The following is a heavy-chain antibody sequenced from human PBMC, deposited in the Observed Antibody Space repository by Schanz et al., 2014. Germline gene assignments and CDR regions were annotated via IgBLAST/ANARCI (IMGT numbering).Heavy chain of an antibody. V-gene: IGHV3-23*01. CDR2: ISGSGGST. Sequence: SCAASGFTFSSYAMSWVRQAPGKGLEWVSAISGSGGSTYYADSVKGRFTISRDNSKNTLYLQMNSLRAEDTAVYYWAKGRFDELSAFDSWGPGTIVNVSS. CDR3: AKGRFDELSAFDS. D-gene: IGHD3-10*01. CDR1: GFTFSSYA. J-gene: IGHJ3*02.